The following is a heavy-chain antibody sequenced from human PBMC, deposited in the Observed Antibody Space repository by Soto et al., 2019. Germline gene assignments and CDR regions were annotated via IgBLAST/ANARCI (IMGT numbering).Heavy chain of an antibody. CDR3: AHSPLAPRWGSGWSSWFDH. D-gene: IGHD6-19*01. V-gene: IGHV2-5*02. CDR1: GFSLSTSGVG. CDR2: IYWDDDK. Sequence: QITLKESGPTLVKPTQTLTLTCTFSGFSLSTSGVGVGWIRQPPGKALEWLALIYWDDDKRYSPSLKSRLTITKDTSKNQVVLTMTNMDPVDTATYYCAHSPLAPRWGSGWSSWFDHWGQGTLVTVSS. J-gene: IGHJ5*02.